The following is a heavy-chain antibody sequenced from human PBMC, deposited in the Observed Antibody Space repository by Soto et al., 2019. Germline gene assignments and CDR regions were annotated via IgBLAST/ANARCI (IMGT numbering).Heavy chain of an antibody. V-gene: IGHV3-21*01. CDR3: ARDLFRSLDFWSGPLMREGMDV. CDR1: GFTFSSYS. CDR2: ISSSSSYI. J-gene: IGHJ6*02. D-gene: IGHD3-3*01. Sequence: GGSLRLSCAASGFTFSSYSMNWVRQAPGKGLEWVSSISSSSSYIYYADSVKGRFTISRDNAKNSLYLQMNSLRAEDTAVYYCARDLFRSLDFWSGPLMREGMDVWGQGTTVTVSS.